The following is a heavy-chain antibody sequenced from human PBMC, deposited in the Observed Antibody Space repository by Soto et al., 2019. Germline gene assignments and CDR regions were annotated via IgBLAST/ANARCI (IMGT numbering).Heavy chain of an antibody. CDR1: GYAYTKYG. CDR2: INVYNGNT. V-gene: IGHV1-18*01. CDR3: ARGVGSGSYYNQYNWFDP. Sequence: ASVTVSWKTSGYAYTKYGSSWVRQAPGQGLEWMGWINVYNGNTKYAQKVQGRVTMTTDTSTSTAYMELRSLRSDDTAVYYCARGVGSGSYYNQYNWFDPWGQGTLVTVSS. D-gene: IGHD3-10*01. J-gene: IGHJ5*02.